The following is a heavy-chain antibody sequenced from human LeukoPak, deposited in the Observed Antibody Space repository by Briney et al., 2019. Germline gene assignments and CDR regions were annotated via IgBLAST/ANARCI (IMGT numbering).Heavy chain of an antibody. CDR2: MNPNSGNT. CDR1: GYTFTSYD. J-gene: IGHJ6*03. Sequence: ASVKVSCKASGYTFTSYDINWVRQATGQGLEWMGWMNPNSGNTGYAQKFQGRATITADESTSTAYMELSSLRSEDTAVYYCARVTPYYGSGKDYYYYYMDVWGKGTTVTISS. V-gene: IGHV1-8*01. D-gene: IGHD3-10*01. CDR3: ARVTPYYGSGKDYYYYYMDV.